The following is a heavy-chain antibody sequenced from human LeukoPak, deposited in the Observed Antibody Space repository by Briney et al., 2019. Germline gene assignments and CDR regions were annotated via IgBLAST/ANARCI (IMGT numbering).Heavy chain of an antibody. CDR3: AKGTPPPVY. Sequence: PGGSLRLSCVASGFTFTAYAVGWVRRAPGMGVEWVSSISVSGSQTDYADSVKGRFTISRDNSKNTFYLQMNSLRAEDTAVYYCAKGTPPPVYWGPGTLVTVSS. D-gene: IGHD1-14*01. CDR2: ISVSGSQT. J-gene: IGHJ4*02. CDR1: GFTFTAYA. V-gene: IGHV3-23*01.